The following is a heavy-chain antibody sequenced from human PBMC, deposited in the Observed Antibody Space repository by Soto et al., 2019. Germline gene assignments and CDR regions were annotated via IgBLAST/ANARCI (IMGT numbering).Heavy chain of an antibody. CDR3: AKNRGHEPPYYSDT. Sequence: EVLLLESGGGLVQPGGSLRLSCAASGFTFSNYAVNWVRQAPGKGLEWVSTIYGGGDVTQYADSVKGRFTISRDNSKNTLYLQMNSLRAEATAVYYCAKNRGHEPPYYSDTWGQGTLVTVSS. CDR1: GFTFSNYA. J-gene: IGHJ4*02. V-gene: IGHV3-23*01. CDR2: IYGGGDVT.